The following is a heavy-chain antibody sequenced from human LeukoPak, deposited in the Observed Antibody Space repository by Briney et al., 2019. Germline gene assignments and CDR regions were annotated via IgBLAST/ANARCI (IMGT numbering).Heavy chain of an antibody. V-gene: IGHV3-20*04. D-gene: IGHD3-10*01. CDR1: GFTFDDYG. CDR2: INWNGGST. CDR3: ARDNTYYYGSGSYYHHGYFDY. Sequence: GGSLRLSCAASGFTFDDYGMSWVRQAPGKGLEWVSGINWNGGSTGYADSVKGRFTISRDNAKNSLYLQMNSLRAEDTAVYYCARDNTYYYGSGSYYHHGYFDYWGQGTLVTVSS. J-gene: IGHJ4*02.